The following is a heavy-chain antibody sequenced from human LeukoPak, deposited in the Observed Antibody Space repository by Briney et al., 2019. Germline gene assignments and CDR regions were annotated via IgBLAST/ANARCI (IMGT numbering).Heavy chain of an antibody. Sequence: PGGSLRLSCAASGFTFSSYEMNWVRQAPGKGLEWVSYVSSSGSTIYYADSVKGRFTISRDDSKNTLYLQLNSLRAEDTAVYYCAKHLVGRAAAGSVTTLHWGQGTLVTVSS. CDR2: VSSSGSTI. CDR1: GFTFSSYE. J-gene: IGHJ4*02. D-gene: IGHD6-13*01. CDR3: AKHLVGRAAAGSVTTLH. V-gene: IGHV3-48*03.